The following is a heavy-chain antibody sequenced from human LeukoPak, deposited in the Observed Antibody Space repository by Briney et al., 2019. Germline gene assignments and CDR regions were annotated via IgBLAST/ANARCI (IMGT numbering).Heavy chain of an antibody. V-gene: IGHV3-23*01. Sequence: GGSLRLSCAASGFTFSSYTMRWVGQAPREGLEGVSTITSSGGSTYYALAVKSRVTVSRDNSKNPLFLQMNSLRAEDTGVYFCAKHSKPIEDTTIVGVYFDYRGQATLGTVT. CDR3: AKHSKPIEDTTIVGVYFDY. J-gene: IGHJ4*02. CDR1: GFTFSSYT. D-gene: IGHD5-18*01. CDR2: ITSSGGST.